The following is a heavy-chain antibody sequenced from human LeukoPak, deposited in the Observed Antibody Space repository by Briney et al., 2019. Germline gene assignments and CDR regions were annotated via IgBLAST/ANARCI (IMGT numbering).Heavy chain of an antibody. V-gene: IGHV1-18*01. J-gene: IGHJ4*02. Sequence: ASVKVSCVASGYIFTSHAISWVRQAPGQGLEWMAWISNYNGDTFYSKKFQGRVTLTTDTSTTTVSMELRNLTSDDTAVYYCAREDDYVWGGYGYWGQGTLVTVSS. CDR3: AREDDYVWGGYGY. CDR1: GYIFTSHA. CDR2: ISNYNGDT. D-gene: IGHD3-16*01.